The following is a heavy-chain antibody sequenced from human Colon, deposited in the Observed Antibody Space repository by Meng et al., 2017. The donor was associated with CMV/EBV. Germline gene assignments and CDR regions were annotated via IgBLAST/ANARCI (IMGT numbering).Heavy chain of an antibody. J-gene: IGHJ4*02. CDR3: ARVVTPPYSGTFLSPYYFDY. V-gene: IGHV4-38-2*02. CDR2: IYHSGTT. D-gene: IGHD1-26*01. CDR1: KSFSSNYY. Sequence: LSCTVSKSFSSNYYWGWIRQPPGKGLEWIGTIYHSGTTYYNPSLKSRVTISVDTSKNQFSLTMNSVTAADTAMYYCARVVTPPYSGTFLSPYYFDYWGQGTLVTVSS.